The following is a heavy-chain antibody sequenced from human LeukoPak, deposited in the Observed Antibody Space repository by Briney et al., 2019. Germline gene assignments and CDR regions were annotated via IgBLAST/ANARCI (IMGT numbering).Heavy chain of an antibody. Sequence: SGTLSLTCTVSGGSISSSSYYWGWIRQPPGKGLEWIGSIYYSGSTYYNPSLKSRVTISVDTSKNQFSLKLSSVTAADTAVYYCARVFLSGWSPFDYWGQGTLVTVSS. CDR1: GGSISSSSYY. CDR3: ARVFLSGWSPFDY. D-gene: IGHD6-19*01. V-gene: IGHV4-39*07. J-gene: IGHJ4*02. CDR2: IYYSGST.